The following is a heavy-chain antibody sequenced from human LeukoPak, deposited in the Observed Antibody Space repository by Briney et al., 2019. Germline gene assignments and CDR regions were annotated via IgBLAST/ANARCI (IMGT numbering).Heavy chain of an antibody. V-gene: IGHV3-48*02. D-gene: IGHD3-10*01. Sequence: GGSLRLSCAASGFPVSTYTMNWVRQAPGKGLEWVSQIRSGVGAEYYADSVKGRSTISRDNAQNSLHLQMNRLRDEDTAIYYCARYFGDPQGMDVWGQGTTVTVSS. CDR3: ARYFGDPQGMDV. CDR2: IRSGVGAE. CDR1: GFPVSTYT. J-gene: IGHJ6*02.